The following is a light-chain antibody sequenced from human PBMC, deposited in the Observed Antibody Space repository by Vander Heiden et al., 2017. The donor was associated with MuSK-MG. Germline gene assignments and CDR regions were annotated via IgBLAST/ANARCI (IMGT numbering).Light chain of an antibody. Sequence: DIQLTQSPSSLSASVGDRVTITCRASQGISTHLAWFQQKPGKVPSLLIYAAATLQSGVPSRFRGGGSGTDFTLTITSLQPEDVATYYCQKYNSAPFTFGPGTKVDIK. CDR2: AAA. CDR3: QKYNSAPFT. J-gene: IGKJ3*01. CDR1: QGISTH. V-gene: IGKV1-27*01.